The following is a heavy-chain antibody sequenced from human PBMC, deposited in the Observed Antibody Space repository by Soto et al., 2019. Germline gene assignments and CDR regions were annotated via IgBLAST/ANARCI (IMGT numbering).Heavy chain of an antibody. D-gene: IGHD6-13*01. Sequence: EVQLVETGGGLIQPGGSLRLSCAASGFTVSSNYMSWVRQAPGKGLEWVSAIYSGGSTYYADSVKGRFTISRDNSKNTLYLQMNSLRAEDTAVYYCARDRGIAAAGTRPGDYYYGMDVWGQGTTVTVSS. J-gene: IGHJ6*02. V-gene: IGHV3-53*02. CDR3: ARDRGIAAAGTRPGDYYYGMDV. CDR1: GFTVSSNY. CDR2: IYSGGST.